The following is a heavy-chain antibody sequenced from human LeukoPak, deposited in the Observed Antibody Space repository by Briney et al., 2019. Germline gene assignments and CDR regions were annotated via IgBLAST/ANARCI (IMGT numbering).Heavy chain of an antibody. CDR2: INHSGST. CDR1: GGSFSGYY. J-gene: IGHJ4*02. D-gene: IGHD5-12*01. V-gene: IGHV4-34*01. CDR3: AGSGYDFDY. Sequence: SETLSLTCAVYGGSFSGYYWSWIRQPPGKGLEWIGEINHSGSTNYNPSLKSRVTISVDTSKNQFSLKLSSVTAADTAVYYRAGSGYDFDYWGQGTLVTVSS.